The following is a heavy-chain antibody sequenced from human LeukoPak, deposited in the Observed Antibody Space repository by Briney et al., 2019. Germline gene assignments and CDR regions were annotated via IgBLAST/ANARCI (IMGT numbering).Heavy chain of an antibody. CDR2: INTDGVT. D-gene: IGHD1-26*01. J-gene: IGHJ6*02. V-gene: IGHV3-13*01. Sequence: GGSLRLSCAASGFTFSSYDMHWVRQATGKGLEWVSGINTDGVTYCPGSVKGRFTISRENARNSLYLQMNSLRAEDTAVHYCATGGAPAHYAMGVWGQGTTVTVSS. CDR3: ATGGAPAHYAMGV. CDR1: GFTFSSYD.